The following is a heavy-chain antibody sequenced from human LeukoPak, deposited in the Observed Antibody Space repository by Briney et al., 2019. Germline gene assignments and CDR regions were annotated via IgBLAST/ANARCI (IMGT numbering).Heavy chain of an antibody. D-gene: IGHD3-22*01. CDR3: ARSPHYYDSSEGAFDI. J-gene: IGHJ3*02. CDR1: GGSFSGYY. CDR2: INHSGST. Sequence: PSETLSLTCAVYGGSFSGYYWSWIRQPPGKGLEWIGEINHSGSTNYNPSLKSRVTISVDTSKNQFSLKLSSVTAADTAVYYCARSPHYYDSSEGAFDIWGQGTMVTVSS. V-gene: IGHV4-34*01.